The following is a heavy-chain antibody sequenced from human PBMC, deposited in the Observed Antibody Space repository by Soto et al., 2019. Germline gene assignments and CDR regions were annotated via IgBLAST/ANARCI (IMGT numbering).Heavy chain of an antibody. Sequence: QVQLVQSGAEVKKPGSSVKVSCKASGGTFSSYTISWVRQAPGQGLEWMGRIIPILGIANYAQKFQGRVTITADKSTSTAYMELSSLRSEDTAGYYCARAAGYSYGLDYWGQGTLVTVSS. CDR1: GGTFSSYT. V-gene: IGHV1-69*02. CDR2: IIPILGIA. J-gene: IGHJ4*02. D-gene: IGHD5-18*01. CDR3: ARAAGYSYGLDY.